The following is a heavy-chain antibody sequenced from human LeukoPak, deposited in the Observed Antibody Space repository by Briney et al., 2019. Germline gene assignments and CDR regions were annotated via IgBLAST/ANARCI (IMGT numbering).Heavy chain of an antibody. D-gene: IGHD4-17*01. J-gene: IGHJ4*02. CDR1: GFTLGNYW. CDR3: AREAAVPNTVFDY. CDR2: IQSDGSTT. Sequence: GGSLRLSCAASGFTLGNYWMHWVRHAPGKGLVWVSRIQSDGSTTTYADSVKGRFTISRDNAKNTLYLQTNSLRAEDTAVYYCAREAAVPNTVFDYWGQGSLVTVSS. V-gene: IGHV3-74*01.